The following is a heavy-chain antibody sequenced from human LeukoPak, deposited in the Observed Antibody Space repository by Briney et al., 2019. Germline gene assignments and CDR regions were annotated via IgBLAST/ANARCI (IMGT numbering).Heavy chain of an antibody. D-gene: IGHD3-3*01. CDR2: ISGSGGST. J-gene: IGHJ6*02. CDR1: GFTFSSYA. V-gene: IGHV3-23*01. CDR3: AKKLGSYDFWSGYYTSYYYYGMDV. Sequence: GGSLRLSCAASGFTFSSYAMSWVRQAPGKGLEWVSAISGSGGSTYYADFVKGRFTISRDNSKNTLYLQMNSLRAEDTAVYYCAKKLGSYDFWSGYYTSYYYYGMDVWGQGTTVTVSS.